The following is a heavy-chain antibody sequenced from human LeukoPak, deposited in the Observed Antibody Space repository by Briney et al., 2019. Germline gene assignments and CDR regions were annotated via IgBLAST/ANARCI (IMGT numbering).Heavy chain of an antibody. CDR3: AADLPGFSSGEMDF. CDR1: GFTFSNAW. J-gene: IGHJ4*02. CDR2: IRSRSGTT. D-gene: IGHD3-10*01. V-gene: IGHV3-15*01. Sequence: GGSLRLSCAASGFTFSNAWMIWVRQAPGKGLEWVGRIRSRSGTTDYASPVKGRFTISRDDSANTVYLHMNSLHTEDTAVYYCAADLPGFSSGEMDFWGQGTLVTVSS.